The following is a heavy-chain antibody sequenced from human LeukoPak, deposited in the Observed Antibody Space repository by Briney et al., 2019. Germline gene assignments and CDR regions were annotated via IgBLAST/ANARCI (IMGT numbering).Heavy chain of an antibody. J-gene: IGHJ3*02. CDR3: ARQDGGAFDI. CDR2: IYYSGST. V-gene: IGHV4-59*08. D-gene: IGHD1-26*01. CDR1: GGSISSYY. Sequence: PSETLSRTCTVSGGSISSYYWSWIRQPPGEGLEWIGYIYYSGSTNYNPSLKSRVTISVDTSKNQFSLKLSSVTAADTAVYYCARQDGGAFDIWGQGTMVTVSS.